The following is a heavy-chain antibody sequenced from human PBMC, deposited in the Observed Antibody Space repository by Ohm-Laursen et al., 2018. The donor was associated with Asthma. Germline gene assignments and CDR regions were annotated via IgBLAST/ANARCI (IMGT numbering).Heavy chain of an antibody. CDR3: ARVTDYYDSSGYLPGYNWFDP. CDR1: GFTFSSYS. V-gene: IGHV3-21*01. Sequence: SLRLSCSASGFTFSSYSMNWVRQAPGKGLEWVSSISSSSSYIYYADSVKGRFTISRDNAKNSLYLQMNSLRAEDTAVYYCARVTDYYDSSGYLPGYNWFDPWGQGTLVTVSS. D-gene: IGHD3-22*01. CDR2: ISSSSSYI. J-gene: IGHJ5*02.